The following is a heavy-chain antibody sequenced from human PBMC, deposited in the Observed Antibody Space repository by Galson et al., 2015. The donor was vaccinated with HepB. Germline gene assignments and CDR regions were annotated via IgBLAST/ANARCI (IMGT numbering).Heavy chain of an antibody. D-gene: IGHD3-22*01. J-gene: IGHJ4*02. CDR3: AKDDGDSSGYQDY. V-gene: IGHV3-30*18. CDR2: ISYDGSNK. CDR1: GFTFSSYA. Sequence: SLRLSCAASGFTFSSYAMSWVRQAPGKGLEWVAVISYDGSNKYYADSVKGRFTISRDNSKNTLYLQMNSLRAEDAAVYYCAKDDGDSSGYQDYWGQGTLVTVSS.